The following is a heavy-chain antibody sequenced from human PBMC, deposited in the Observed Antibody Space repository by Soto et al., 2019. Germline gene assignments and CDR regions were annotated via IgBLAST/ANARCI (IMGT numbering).Heavy chain of an antibody. Sequence: QVQLVESGGGVVQPGRSLRLSCAASGFTFSSCGMNWVRQAPGKGLEWVAVIWYDGGNKFYADSVKGRFTISRDQSNNTVHLQMNSLRGEDTAVYYCVRDAVVGATKGGNYWFDSWGQGTLVTVSS. CDR2: IWYDGGNK. D-gene: IGHD1-26*01. J-gene: IGHJ5*01. CDR1: GFTFSSCG. CDR3: VRDAVVGATKGGNYWFDS. V-gene: IGHV3-33*01.